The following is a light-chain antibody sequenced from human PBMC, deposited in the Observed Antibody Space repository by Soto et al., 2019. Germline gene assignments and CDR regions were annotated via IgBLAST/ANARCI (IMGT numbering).Light chain of an antibody. J-gene: IGKJ2*03. CDR2: GAS. Sequence: EIVLTQSPGTLSLSPGEGATLSCRASQSVSSTYLNWYQHKPDQAPRLLIYGASNRATGIPDRFSGSGSGTDFTLTISRLEPEDFAMYYCQQYGSSPRYSFGPGTKLEIK. V-gene: IGKV3-20*01. CDR1: QSVSSTY. CDR3: QQYGSSPRYS.